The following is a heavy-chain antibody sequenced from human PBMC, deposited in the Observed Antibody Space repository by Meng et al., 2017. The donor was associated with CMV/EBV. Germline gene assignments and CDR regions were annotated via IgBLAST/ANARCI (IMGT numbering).Heavy chain of an antibody. Sequence: QVQTQESGPGMLKPSGTLSLTCIVSGASIKNYNWNWVRQPAGQGLEWIGLIQVIGHTVYNPSLKSRVTVSLDASKSQFSLTVNSVTAADTATYYCAGSRPGGGACDYWGQGILVTVSS. CDR1: GASIKNYN. CDR2: IQVIGHT. J-gene: IGHJ4*02. D-gene: IGHD3-16*01. CDR3: AGSRPGGGACDY. V-gene: IGHV4-4*07.